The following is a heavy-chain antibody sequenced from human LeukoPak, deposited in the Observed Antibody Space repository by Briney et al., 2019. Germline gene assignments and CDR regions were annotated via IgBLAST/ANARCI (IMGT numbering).Heavy chain of an antibody. Sequence: GGSLRLSCAASGFXFSSYSMNWVRQAPGKGLEWVSSISSSSSYIYYADSVKGRFTISRENGKNSLYLQMNSLRAEDTAVYYCASACGGDCYKSASDYWGQGTLVTVSS. V-gene: IGHV3-21*01. CDR1: GFXFSSYS. CDR3: ASACGGDCYKSASDY. J-gene: IGHJ4*02. CDR2: ISSSSSYI. D-gene: IGHD2-21*02.